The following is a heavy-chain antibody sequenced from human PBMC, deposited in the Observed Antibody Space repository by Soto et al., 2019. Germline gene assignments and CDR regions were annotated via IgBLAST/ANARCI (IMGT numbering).Heavy chain of an antibody. CDR3: VSXXXXXXXSVPYS. V-gene: IGHV3-30*03. Sequence: QAQLVESGGGVVQPGRSLRLSCAASGFTFSXYGMHWVRQAPGTGLEWVAVISYDGGLQHYADSVKGRFTISRDNSKNMVLLQMNSLRAEDTAVYXXVSXXXXXXXSVPYSWGQGTLVSVSS. CDR1: GFTFSXYG. J-gene: IGHJ4*02. CDR2: ISYDGGLQ.